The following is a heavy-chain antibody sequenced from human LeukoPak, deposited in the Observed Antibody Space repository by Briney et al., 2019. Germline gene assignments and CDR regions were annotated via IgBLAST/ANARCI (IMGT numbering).Heavy chain of an antibody. CDR2: INHSGST. V-gene: IGHV4-34*01. CDR1: GGSFSGYY. Sequence: SETLSLTCAVYGGSFSGYYWSWIRRPPGKGLEWIGEINHSGSTNYNPSLKSRVIISVDTSKNQFSLKLSSVTAADTAVYYCAKSSTRAYFDYWGQGTLVTVSS. D-gene: IGHD6-13*01. J-gene: IGHJ4*02. CDR3: AKSSTRAYFDY.